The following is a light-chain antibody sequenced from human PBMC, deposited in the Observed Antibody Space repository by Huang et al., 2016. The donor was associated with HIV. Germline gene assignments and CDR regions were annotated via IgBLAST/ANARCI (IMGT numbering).Light chain of an antibody. CDR2: YTS. Sequence: EIVLTQSPATLSLSPGERATLSCRASQSVNNYLGWYQQKPGQAPRLLIYYTSTRATGVPARFSGSGSGTAFTLTISGLEPEDFAVYYCQQRSNLLTFGGGTKVEI. J-gene: IGKJ4*01. CDR1: QSVNNY. CDR3: QQRSNLLT. V-gene: IGKV3-11*01.